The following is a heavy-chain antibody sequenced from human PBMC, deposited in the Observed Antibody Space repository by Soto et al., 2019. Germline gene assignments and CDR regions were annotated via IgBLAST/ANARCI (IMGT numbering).Heavy chain of an antibody. V-gene: IGHV3-30*18. D-gene: IGHD5-18*01. CDR1: GFTFSSYG. J-gene: IGHJ6*02. Sequence: QVQLVESGGGVVQPGRSLRLSCAASGFTFSSYGMHWVRQAPGKGLEWVAVISYDGSNKYYADSVKGRFTISRDNSKNTLYLQMNSLRAEDTAVYYCAKRPNSYSPPGYYYGMDVWGQGTTVTVSS. CDR3: AKRPNSYSPPGYYYGMDV. CDR2: ISYDGSNK.